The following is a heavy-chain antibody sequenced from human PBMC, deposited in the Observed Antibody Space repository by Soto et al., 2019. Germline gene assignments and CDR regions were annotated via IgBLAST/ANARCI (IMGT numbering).Heavy chain of an antibody. D-gene: IGHD4-17*01. J-gene: IGHJ4*02. Sequence: GGSLRLSCAASGFTVSGNYMTWVRQAPGKGLDWVSIIYSGGSTFYADSVKGRFTISRDNSRNTVYLQMNSLRVEDTAVYYCATSTVVTHFGYWGQGTPVTVSS. V-gene: IGHV3-53*01. CDR2: IYSGGST. CDR3: ATSTVVTHFGY. CDR1: GFTVSGNY.